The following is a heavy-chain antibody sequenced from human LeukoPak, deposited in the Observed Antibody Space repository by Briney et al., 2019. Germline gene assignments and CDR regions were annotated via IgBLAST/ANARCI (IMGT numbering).Heavy chain of an antibody. V-gene: IGHV3-30*02. CDR3: AKGSRSSVLYYFDY. J-gene: IGHJ4*02. CDR2: IRYDGSNK. D-gene: IGHD3-16*01. Sequence: GGSLRLSCAASGFTFSSYSMNWVRQAPGKGLEWVAFIRYDGSNKYYADSVKGRFTISRDNSKNTLYLQMNSLRAEDTAVYYCAKGSRSSVLYYFDYWGQGTLVTVSS. CDR1: GFTFSSYS.